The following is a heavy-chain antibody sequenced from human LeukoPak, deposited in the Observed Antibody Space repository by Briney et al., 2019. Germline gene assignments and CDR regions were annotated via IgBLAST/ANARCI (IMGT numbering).Heavy chain of an antibody. V-gene: IGHV4-39*01. J-gene: IGHJ4*02. CDR1: GGSISSSSYY. D-gene: IGHD5-24*01. CDR3: ARGPHPGGAGYNLIDH. Sequence: SETLSLTCTVSGGSISSSSYYWGWIRQPPGKGLEWIGSISYRGTTFYDPSLKSRVAISVDTSKNQFFLKVSSVTAADTAVYYCARGPHPGGAGYNLIDHWGQGTLVTVSP. CDR2: ISYRGTT.